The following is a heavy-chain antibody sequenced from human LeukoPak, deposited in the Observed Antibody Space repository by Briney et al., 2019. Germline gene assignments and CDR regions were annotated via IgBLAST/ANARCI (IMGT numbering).Heavy chain of an antibody. CDR3: AREGGYYGSGSYYKGTNYYYGMDV. Sequence: GASVKVSCKASGGTFSSYAISWVRQAPGQGLEWVGGIIPIFGTANYAQKFQGRVTITADESTSTAYMELSSLRSEDTAVYYCAREGGYYGSGSYYKGTNYYYGMDVWGQGTTVTVSS. J-gene: IGHJ6*02. V-gene: IGHV1-69*13. D-gene: IGHD3-10*01. CDR1: GGTFSSYA. CDR2: IIPIFGTA.